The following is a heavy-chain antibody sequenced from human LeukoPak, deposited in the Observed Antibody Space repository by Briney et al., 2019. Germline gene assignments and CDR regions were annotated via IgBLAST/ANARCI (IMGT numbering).Heavy chain of an antibody. CDR3: ARILGGNHGPSFDY. D-gene: IGHD3-10*01. CDR2: IYHSEST. Sequence: SETLSLTCTVSGASINTYYWSWIRQPPGKGLEWIGYIYHSESTNYNPSLKSRVTISGDTSKNQFSLKLTSVTAADTAVYYCARILGGNHGPSFDYWGQGTLVTVSS. J-gene: IGHJ4*02. CDR1: GASINTYY. V-gene: IGHV4-59*01.